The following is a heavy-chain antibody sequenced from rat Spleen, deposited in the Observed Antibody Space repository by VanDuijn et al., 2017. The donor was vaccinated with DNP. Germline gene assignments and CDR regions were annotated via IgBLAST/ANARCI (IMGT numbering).Heavy chain of an antibody. Sequence: EVQLQESGPGLVKPSQSLSLTCSVTGYSITSNFRWSWIRKFPGNTLEWMGYINSAGSTDYNPSLKSRISITRDTSKNQFFLQVNSVITEDTATYYCAVQLGVFDYWGKGVMVTVSS. CDR2: INSAGST. V-gene: IGHV3-3*01. CDR1: GYSITSNFR. CDR3: AVQLGVFDY. J-gene: IGHJ2*01. D-gene: IGHD5-1*01.